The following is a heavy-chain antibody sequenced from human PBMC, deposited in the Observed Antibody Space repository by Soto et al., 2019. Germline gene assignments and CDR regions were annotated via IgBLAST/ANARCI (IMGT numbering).Heavy chain of an antibody. D-gene: IGHD5-18*01. J-gene: IGHJ4*02. CDR3: AGGGRGYSSAPRYYFDY. Sequence: QVQLVQSGSEVKQPGSSVKVSCKASGGSFSSNPISWVRQSPGQGLEWMAGIIPIFATVHYAQKFQGRVTITADESTSTAYMERTSLRSDDTAVYFCAGGGRGYSSAPRYYFDYWGQGTLVTVSS. V-gene: IGHV1-69*01. CDR1: GGSFSSNP. CDR2: IIPIFATV.